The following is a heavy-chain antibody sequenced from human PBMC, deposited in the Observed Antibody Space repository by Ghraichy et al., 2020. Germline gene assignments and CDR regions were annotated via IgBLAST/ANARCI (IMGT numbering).Heavy chain of an antibody. Sequence: GGSLRLSCAASGFAFSSYAMNWVRQAPGKGLEWVSVVGGSSGGRYYSDSVKGRFTISRDNSNNTVYLEMNSLRADDTAFYFCAKTCDSSGWNYFDHWGQGTLVAGSS. CDR2: VGGSSGGR. D-gene: IGHD2-21*01. CDR3: AKTCDSSGWNYFDH. J-gene: IGHJ4*02. V-gene: IGHV3-23*01. CDR1: GFAFSSYA.